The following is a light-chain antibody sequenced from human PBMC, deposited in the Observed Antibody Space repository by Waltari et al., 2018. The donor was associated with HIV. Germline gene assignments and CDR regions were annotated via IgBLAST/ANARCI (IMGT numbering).Light chain of an antibody. CDR3: QRSYSTPRST. Sequence: DIQMTQSPSSLSASVGDRVTMTCRASQRISSYLNWYQQKPGKAPKLLIYAASSLQSGVPSRFSGSGSGTDFTLTISSLQPEDFATYYCQRSYSTPRSTFGQGTRLEIK. V-gene: IGKV1-39*01. J-gene: IGKJ5*01. CDR1: QRISSY. CDR2: AAS.